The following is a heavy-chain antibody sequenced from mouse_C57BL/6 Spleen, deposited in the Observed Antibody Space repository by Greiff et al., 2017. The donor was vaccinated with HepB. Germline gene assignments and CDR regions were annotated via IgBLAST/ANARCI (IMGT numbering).Heavy chain of an antibody. CDR3: ARGGGGYAMDY. J-gene: IGHJ4*01. D-gene: IGHD1-1*02. Sequence: VQLQQSGAELVRPGTSVKVSCKASGYAFTNYLIEWVKQRPGQGLEWIGVINPGSGGTDYNEKFKGKATLTADKSSSTAYMQLSSLTSEDSAVYCCARGGGGYAMDYWGQGTSVTVSS. V-gene: IGHV1-54*01. CDR1: GYAFTNYL. CDR2: INPGSGGT.